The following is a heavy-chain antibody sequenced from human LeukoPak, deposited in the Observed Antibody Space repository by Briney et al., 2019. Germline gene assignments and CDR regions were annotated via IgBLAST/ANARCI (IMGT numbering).Heavy chain of an antibody. D-gene: IGHD6-19*01. CDR3: AEYGNSGWVIDN. CDR2: IYYTGGT. Sequence: PSETLSLTCTVSGGSIGSNYWTWIRQPPGEGLEYIGYIYYTGGTNYNPSLKSRVTISVDTSKNQFSLRLSSVTAADTAVYFCAEYGNSGWVIDNWGQGTLVTVSS. CDR1: GGSIGSNY. V-gene: IGHV4-59*08. J-gene: IGHJ4*02.